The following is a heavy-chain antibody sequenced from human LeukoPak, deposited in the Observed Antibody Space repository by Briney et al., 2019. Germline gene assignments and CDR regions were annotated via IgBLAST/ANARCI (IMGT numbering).Heavy chain of an antibody. CDR1: GYTFTSFD. D-gene: IGHD6-19*01. CDR2: MNPNSGNT. Sequence: GASVKVTCKASGYTFTSFDINWVRQATGQGLEWMGWMNPNSGNTGYAQKFQGRVTMTRNTSTRAAYMELSSLRSEGTAIYYCARGQLLAVAGKSGSGYWGQGTLVTVSS. CDR3: ARGQLLAVAGKSGSGY. J-gene: IGHJ4*02. V-gene: IGHV1-8*01.